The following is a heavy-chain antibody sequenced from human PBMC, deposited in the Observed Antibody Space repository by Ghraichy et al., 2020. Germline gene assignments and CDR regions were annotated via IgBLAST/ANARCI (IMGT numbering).Heavy chain of an antibody. Sequence: GESLNISCVGSGFTFNSYSLNWVRQSPGKGLEWISYITSSSSYISYADSVKGRFTISRDNSKNTLYLQMNSLRAEDTAVYYCAKERESSGYYSFRGDYYGMDVWGQGTTVTVSS. D-gene: IGHD3-22*01. J-gene: IGHJ6*02. CDR1: GFTFNSYS. CDR2: ITSSSSYI. CDR3: AKERESSGYYSFRGDYYGMDV. V-gene: IGHV3-21*05.